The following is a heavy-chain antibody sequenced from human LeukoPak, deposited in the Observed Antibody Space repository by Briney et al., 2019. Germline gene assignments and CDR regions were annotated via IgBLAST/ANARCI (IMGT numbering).Heavy chain of an antibody. CDR1: GYSFTSCS. V-gene: IGHV5-51*01. D-gene: IGHD3-22*01. CDR3: ARLTVRGYYDSSGYPSDAFDI. Sequence: GESLKISCKSSGYSFTSCSIGWVRQMPGKGLEWMGIIYPGDSDTRYSPSFQGQVTISADKSISTAYLQWSSLKASDTAIYYCARLTVRGYYDSSGYPSDAFDIWGQGTMTVSS. CDR2: IYPGDSDT. J-gene: IGHJ3*02.